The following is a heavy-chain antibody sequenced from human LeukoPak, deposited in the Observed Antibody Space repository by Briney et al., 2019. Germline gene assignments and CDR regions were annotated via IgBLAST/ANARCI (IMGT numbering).Heavy chain of an antibody. CDR2: IIPIFGTA. J-gene: IGHJ4*02. CDR1: GYTFTGYY. D-gene: IGHD1-1*01. CDR3: ARGYNWKGYYFDY. V-gene: IGHV1-69*13. Sequence: SVKVSCKASGYTFTGYYMHWVRQAPGHGLEWMGGIIPIFGTANYAQKFQGRVTITADESTSTAYMELSSLRSEDTAVYYCARGYNWKGYYFDYWGQGTLVTVSS.